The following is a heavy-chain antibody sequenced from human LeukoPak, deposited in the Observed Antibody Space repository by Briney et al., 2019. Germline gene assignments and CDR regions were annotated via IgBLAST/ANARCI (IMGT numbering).Heavy chain of an antibody. D-gene: IGHD3-16*01. J-gene: IGHJ4*02. CDR3: ARGPIRLRSRTGWRPNDY. CDR2: INPNSGGT. Sequence: EASVKVSCKASGYTFTGYYMHWVRQAPGQGLEWMGWINPNSGGTNYAQKFQGRVTMTRNTSISTAYMELSSLRSEDTAVYYCARGPIRLRSRTGWRPNDYWGQGTLVTVSS. V-gene: IGHV1-2*02. CDR1: GYTFTGYY.